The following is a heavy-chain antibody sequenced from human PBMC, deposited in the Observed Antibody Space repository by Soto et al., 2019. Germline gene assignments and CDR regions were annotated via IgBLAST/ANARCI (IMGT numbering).Heavy chain of an antibody. Sequence: QVQLVQSGAEVKKPGSSVRISCAASGATFNDYTFTWVRRAPGQGLKWMGRVIPLLDASNYAEKFQDRVTITADRSTSTVYMELSGLKSEDSAIYYCASGKSQMTQDRMGFYYYMDVWGKGTTVTVSS. D-gene: IGHD2-15*01. J-gene: IGHJ6*03. CDR1: GATFNDYT. CDR2: VIPLLDAS. CDR3: ASGKSQMTQDRMGFYYYMDV. V-gene: IGHV1-69*08.